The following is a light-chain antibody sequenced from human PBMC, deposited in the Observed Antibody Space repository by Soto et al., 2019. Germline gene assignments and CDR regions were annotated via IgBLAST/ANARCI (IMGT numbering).Light chain of an antibody. CDR2: DAS. Sequence: EIVLTQSPATLSLSPGERATLSCRASQSVSSYLAWYQQKPGQAPRLLIYDASNRATGIPTRFSGSGSGTDFTLTISSLEPEDFAFYYCQQRSNGPSTFGQGTKLEIK. J-gene: IGKJ2*01. V-gene: IGKV3-11*01. CDR1: QSVSSY. CDR3: QQRSNGPST.